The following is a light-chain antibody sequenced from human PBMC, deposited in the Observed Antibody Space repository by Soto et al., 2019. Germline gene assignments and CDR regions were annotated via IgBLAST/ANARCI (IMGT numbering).Light chain of an antibody. J-gene: IGLJ2*01. V-gene: IGLV2-14*01. Sequence: QSVLTQPASVSGSPGQSITISCTGTGSAVGRYNYVSWYQQHPGKAPKLMIYEVSNRPSEVSNRFSGSKSDNTASLTISGLQAEDEADYYCISYTTSSTWVFGGGTKVTVL. CDR3: ISYTTSSTWV. CDR2: EVS. CDR1: GSAVGRYNY.